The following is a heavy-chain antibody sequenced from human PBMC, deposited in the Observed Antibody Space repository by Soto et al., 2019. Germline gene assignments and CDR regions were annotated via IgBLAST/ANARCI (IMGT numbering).Heavy chain of an antibody. D-gene: IGHD2-15*01. CDR3: ARHTPAISISDH. CDR1: GGSISSGGYY. CDR2: IYYSGVT. V-gene: IGHV4-39*01. J-gene: IGHJ4*02. Sequence: TSETLSLTCTVSGGSISSGGYYWSLIRQHPGKGLEWIGYIYYSGVTNYNPSLESRVTISIDKSKNQFYLELSSVTAADTAVYYCARHTPAISISDHWGQGTLVTVSS.